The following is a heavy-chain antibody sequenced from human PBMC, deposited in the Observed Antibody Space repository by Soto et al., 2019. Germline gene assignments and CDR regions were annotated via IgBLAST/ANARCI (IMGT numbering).Heavy chain of an antibody. J-gene: IGHJ4*02. CDR1: GVSFSSHA. Sequence: QVQLVQSGAEVKKPGSSVKVSCQASGVSFSSHAISWVRQAPGQGLEWVGGIIPIFGKGNYAQRFQGRVTITADGSTSTAYMELSSLRSEDTAVYYCARETYYYDSSGQYYFDYWGQGTLVTVSS. CDR3: ARETYYYDSSGQYYFDY. CDR2: IIPIFGKG. V-gene: IGHV1-69*01. D-gene: IGHD3-22*01.